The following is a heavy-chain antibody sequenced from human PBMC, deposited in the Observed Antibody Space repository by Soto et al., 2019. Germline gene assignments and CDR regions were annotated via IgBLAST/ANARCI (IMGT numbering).Heavy chain of an antibody. J-gene: IGHJ4*02. CDR3: ARGKGSSGGYFDS. D-gene: IGHD3-22*01. CDR1: GGSVSSGGYY. V-gene: IGHV4-61*08. Sequence: QVQLQESGPGLVKPSETLSLTCTVSGGSVSSGGYYWSWIRQSPGKGLEWIGYIFYSGSTDYHPSLKSRVTISLDTSKNQFSLNLSSVNAADTAVYYCARGKGSSGGYFDSWGQGTLVTVSS. CDR2: IFYSGST.